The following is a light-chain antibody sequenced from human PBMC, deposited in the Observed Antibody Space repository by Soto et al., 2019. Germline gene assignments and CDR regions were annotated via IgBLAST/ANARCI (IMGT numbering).Light chain of an antibody. CDR1: NSNIGSNT. CDR2: GNS. CDR3: QSYDTTLSVSV. Sequence: QSVLTQPPSASGTPGQRVTISCSGSNSNIGSNTVNWYQQLPGTAPKLLIYGNSNRPSGVPDRFSGSKSGTSASLAITGLQAEDEADYYCQSYDTTLSVSVFGTGTKVTVL. V-gene: IGLV1-40*01. J-gene: IGLJ1*01.